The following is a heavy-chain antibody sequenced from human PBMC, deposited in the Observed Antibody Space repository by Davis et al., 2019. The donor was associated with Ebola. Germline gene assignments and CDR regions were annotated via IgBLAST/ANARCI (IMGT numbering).Heavy chain of an antibody. J-gene: IGHJ4*02. Sequence: PGGSLRLSCAASGFTFDDYTMHWVRQAPGKGLEWVSLISWDGGSTYYADSVKGRFTISRDNSKNSLYLQMNSLRAEDTAVYYCARDASSSYFFIDYWGQGTMVTVSS. CDR1: GFTFDDYT. CDR2: ISWDGGST. V-gene: IGHV3-43*01. CDR3: ARDASSSYFFIDY. D-gene: IGHD2-2*01.